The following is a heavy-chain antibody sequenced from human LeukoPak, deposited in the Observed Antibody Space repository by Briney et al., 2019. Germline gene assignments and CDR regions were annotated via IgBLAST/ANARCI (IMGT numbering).Heavy chain of an antibody. CDR1: GYTFTSYY. CDR3: ARVDQMGGLGY. V-gene: IGHV1-46*01. CDR2: INPSGGST. D-gene: IGHD1-26*01. J-gene: IGHJ4*02. Sequence: ASVKVSCKASGYTFTSYYMHWVRQAPGQGLEWMGIINPSGGSTSHAQKFQGRVTMTRDMSTSTVYMELSSLRSEDTAVYYCARVDQMGGLGYWGQGTLVTVSS.